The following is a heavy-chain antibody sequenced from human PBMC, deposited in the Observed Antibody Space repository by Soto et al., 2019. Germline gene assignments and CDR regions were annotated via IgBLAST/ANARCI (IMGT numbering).Heavy chain of an antibody. CDR2: ISSSSSYT. CDR3: ARSEMSLRGLQWGY. J-gene: IGHJ4*02. CDR1: GFTFSDYY. Sequence: QVQLVESGGGLVKPGGSLRLSCAASGFTFSDYYMSWIRQAPGKGLEWVSYISSSSSYTNYADSVKGRFTISRDNAKNSLYLQMNSLRAEDTAVYYCARSEMSLRGLQWGYWGQGTLVTVSS. V-gene: IGHV3-11*06. D-gene: IGHD1-26*01.